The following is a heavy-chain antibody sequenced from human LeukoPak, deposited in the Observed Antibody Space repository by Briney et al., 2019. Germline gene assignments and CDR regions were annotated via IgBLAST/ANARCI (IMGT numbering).Heavy chain of an antibody. V-gene: IGHV3-7*01. J-gene: IGHJ4*02. CDR1: GFTFSSYW. CDR3: ASSGRVAAAGPRL. D-gene: IGHD6-13*01. CDR2: IKQDGSEK. Sequence: PGGSLRLSCAASGFTFSSYWMSWVRQAPGKGLEWVDNIKQDGSEKYYVDSVKGRFTISRDNAKNSLYLQMNSLRAEDTAVYYCASSGRVAAAGPRLRGQGTLVTVSS.